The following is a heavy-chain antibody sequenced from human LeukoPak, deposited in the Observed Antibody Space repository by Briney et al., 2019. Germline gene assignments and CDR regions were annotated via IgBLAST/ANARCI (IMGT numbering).Heavy chain of an antibody. V-gene: IGHV3-21*01. CDR3: ARTGVVAATVDY. CDR2: ISSSSSYI. D-gene: IGHD2-15*01. Sequence: GGSLRLSCAASGSTFSSYSMNWVRQAPGKGLEWVSSISSSSSYIYYADSVKGRFTISRDNAKNSLYLQMNSLRAEDTAVYYCARTGVVAATVDYWGQGTLVTVSS. CDR1: GSTFSSYS. J-gene: IGHJ4*02.